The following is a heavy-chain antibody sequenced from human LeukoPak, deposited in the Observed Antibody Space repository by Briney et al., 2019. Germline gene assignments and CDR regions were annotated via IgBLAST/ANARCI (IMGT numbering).Heavy chain of an antibody. V-gene: IGHV3-15*01. CDR2: IKSKTDGGTT. D-gene: IGHD5-24*01. Sequence: PGGSLRLSCAASGFTFSSYWMSWVRQAPGKGLEWVGRIKSKTDGGTTDYAAPVKGRFTISRDNSKNTLYLQMNSLRAEDTAVYYCARDSRWYSDYWGQGTLVTVSA. CDR3: ARDSRWYSDY. J-gene: IGHJ4*02. CDR1: GFTFSSYW.